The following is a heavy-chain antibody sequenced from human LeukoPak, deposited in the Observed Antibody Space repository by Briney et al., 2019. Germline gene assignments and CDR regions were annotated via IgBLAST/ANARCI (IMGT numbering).Heavy chain of an antibody. CDR3: GRDHSIYVRTALSYYVAFYI. D-gene: IGHD3-10*02. J-gene: IGHJ3*02. CDR2: IREDGREK. V-gene: IGHV3-7*01. Sequence: GGSLRLSCAASGFTFCSYWMTWVRQAPGKGLEWVANIREDGREKNYVDSVKGRFTVSRDNSRNTLFLQMDSLRAENTAVYYRGRDHSIYVRTALSYYVAFYIWGQGTVVTVSS. CDR1: GFTFCSYW.